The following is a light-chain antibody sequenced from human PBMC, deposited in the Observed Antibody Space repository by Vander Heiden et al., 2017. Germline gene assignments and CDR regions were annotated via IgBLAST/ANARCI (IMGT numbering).Light chain of an antibody. CDR1: HDISNY. CDR3: QQYDNRPIT. Sequence: DIQMTQSRSTLSSSVGDRVTITCQASHDISNYLNWYQQKPGKAPKLLIYGASSLETGVPSRFSGSGSGADFTFTISSLQPEDIATYYCQQYDNRPITFGQGTRLEIK. V-gene: IGKV1-33*01. J-gene: IGKJ5*01. CDR2: GAS.